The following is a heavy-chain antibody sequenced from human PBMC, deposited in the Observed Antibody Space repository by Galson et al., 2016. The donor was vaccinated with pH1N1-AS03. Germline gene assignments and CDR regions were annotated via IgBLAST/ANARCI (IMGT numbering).Heavy chain of an antibody. V-gene: IGHV1-18*04. Sequence: SVKVSCKASGYTFSSYGISWVQQAPGQGLEWMGWITAYNGNSNYAQKLQGRLTMTTDTSTSTAYMELRSLRSDDTAVYYCARDQGSVRTTRAFDIWGQGTTVTVSS. D-gene: IGHD1-26*01. CDR1: GYTFSSYG. CDR2: ITAYNGNS. CDR3: ARDQGSVRTTRAFDI. J-gene: IGHJ3*02.